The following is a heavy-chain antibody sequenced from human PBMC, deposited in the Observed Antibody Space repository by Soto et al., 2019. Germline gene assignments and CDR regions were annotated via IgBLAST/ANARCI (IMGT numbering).Heavy chain of an antibody. CDR2: VHYVGTT. J-gene: IGHJ4*02. CDR3: TRLNYYDTSGYPYFFDY. CDR1: GDSMSEFY. Sequence: QVQLRESGPGLVKPSETLSLTCSVSGDSMSEFYWSWIRQSPGKGPEWIGYVHYVGTTKYNPSHKSRVTISVDTSKKQFSLNLRSVTAADTAVYYCTRLNYYDTSGYPYFFDYWGQGAPVTVSS. V-gene: IGHV4-59*12. D-gene: IGHD3-22*01.